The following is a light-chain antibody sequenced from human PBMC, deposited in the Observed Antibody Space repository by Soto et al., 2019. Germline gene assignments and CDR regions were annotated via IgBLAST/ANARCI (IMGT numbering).Light chain of an antibody. V-gene: IGKV1-17*01. CDR1: QDITNH. J-gene: IGKJ1*01. Sequence: DIQMTQSPSSLSASVGDRVTITCRSSQDITNHLGWYQQKPGKAPRRLMYSASTLQTGVPSRFSGSGSGTEFSLTISRLQTEDFATYYCLQNNSYPWTFGQGTRLDIK. CDR3: LQNNSYPWT. CDR2: SAS.